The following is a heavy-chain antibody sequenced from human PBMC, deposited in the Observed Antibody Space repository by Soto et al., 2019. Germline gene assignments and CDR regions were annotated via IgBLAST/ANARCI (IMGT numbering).Heavy chain of an antibody. CDR1: GFTFSSYA. D-gene: IGHD3-22*01. V-gene: IGHV3-23*01. J-gene: IGHJ4*02. Sequence: GGSLRLSCAASGFTFSSYAMSWVRQAPGKGLEWVSAISGSGGSTYYADSVKGRFTSSSDNSKNPLYLQMNSLRAEDTAVYYCAKLSDYDSSGSFDYWGQGTLVTVSS. CDR3: AKLSDYDSSGSFDY. CDR2: ISGSGGST.